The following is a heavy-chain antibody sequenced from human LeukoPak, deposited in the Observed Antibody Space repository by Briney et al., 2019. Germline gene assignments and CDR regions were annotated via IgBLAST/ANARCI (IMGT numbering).Heavy chain of an antibody. CDR2: ISSSGSTI. CDR3: ARDKDFWSGPPDAFDI. J-gene: IGHJ3*02. V-gene: IGHV3-11*04. Sequence: GGSLRLSCAASGFTCVSFGMSWIRQAQGNWLALVSYISSSGSTIYYADSVKGRFTISRDNAKNSLYLQMNSLRAEDTAVYYCARDKDFWSGPPDAFDIWGQGTMVTVSS. D-gene: IGHD3-3*01. CDR1: GFTCVSFG.